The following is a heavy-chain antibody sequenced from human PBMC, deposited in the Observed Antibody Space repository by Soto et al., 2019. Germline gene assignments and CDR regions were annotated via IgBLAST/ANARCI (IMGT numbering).Heavy chain of an antibody. V-gene: IGHV4-4*07. D-gene: IGHD3-10*01. J-gene: IGHJ4*02. CDR1: GGSISSYY. Sequence: SETLSLTCTVSGGSISSYYWSWIRQPAGKGLEWIGRIYTSGSTNYNPSLKSRVTMSVDTSKNQFSLKLSSVTAADTSVYYCARSGIWFGMTDYWGQGTLVTVSS. CDR3: ARSGIWFGMTDY. CDR2: IYTSGST.